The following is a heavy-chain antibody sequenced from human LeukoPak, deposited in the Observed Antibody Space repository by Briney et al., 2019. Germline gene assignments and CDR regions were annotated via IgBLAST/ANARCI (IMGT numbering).Heavy chain of an antibody. CDR1: GFTFSNYG. Sequence: GGSLRLSCVASGFTFSNYGMNWVRQAPGKGLEWVSGISGGGDTTYYADSVKGDFTISRDNSRNTLYLQMNSLRAEDTAVYFCAKAYDNSGYILRYSDFGGEGTLVTVSS. D-gene: IGHD3-22*01. J-gene: IGHJ4*02. V-gene: IGHV3-23*01. CDR2: ISGGGDTT. CDR3: AKAYDNSGYILRYSDF.